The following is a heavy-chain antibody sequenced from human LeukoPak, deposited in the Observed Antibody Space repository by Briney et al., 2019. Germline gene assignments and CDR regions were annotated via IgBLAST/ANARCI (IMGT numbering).Heavy chain of an antibody. Sequence: GGSLRLSCAASGFTFDYYWMHWVRQAPGKGLMWVSRINTDGSNTHYADSVKGRFTISRDNAKNTLYLQMNGLRVEDTAVYYCVVWGEDRSGHRFDFWGQGTLVAVSS. J-gene: IGHJ4*02. CDR1: GFTFDYYW. D-gene: IGHD3-22*01. CDR3: VVWGEDRSGHRFDF. CDR2: INTDGSNT. V-gene: IGHV3-74*01.